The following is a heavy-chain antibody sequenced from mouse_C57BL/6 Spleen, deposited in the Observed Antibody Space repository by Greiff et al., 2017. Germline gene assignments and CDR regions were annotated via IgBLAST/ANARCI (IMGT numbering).Heavy chain of an antibody. CDR3: ARRGIHYAMDY. CDR2: IDPSDSET. V-gene: IGHV1-52*01. Sequence: VQLQQPGAELVRPGSSVKLSCKASGYTFTSYWMHWVKQRPIQGLEWIGNIDPSDSETHYNQKFKDKATLTVDKSSSTAYMQLSSLTSEDSAVYYCARRGIHYAMDYWGQGTSVTVSS. CDR1: GYTFTSYW. J-gene: IGHJ4*01.